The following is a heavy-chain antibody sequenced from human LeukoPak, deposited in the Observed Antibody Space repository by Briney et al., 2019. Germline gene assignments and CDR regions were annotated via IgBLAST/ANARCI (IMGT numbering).Heavy chain of an antibody. V-gene: IGHV3-74*01. Sequence: PGGSLRLSCAASGFTFSSYWMHWVRQAPGKGLVWVSRINSDGSSTSYADSVKGRFTISRDNAKNTLYLQMNSLRAEDTAVYYCARAYLGYCSSTSCPGGYWGQGTLVTVSS. CDR2: INSDGSST. CDR3: ARAYLGYCSSTSCPGGY. J-gene: IGHJ4*02. CDR1: GFTFSSYW. D-gene: IGHD2-2*01.